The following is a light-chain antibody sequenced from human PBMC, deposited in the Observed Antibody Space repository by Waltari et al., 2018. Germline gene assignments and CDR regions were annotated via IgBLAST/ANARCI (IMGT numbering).Light chain of an antibody. CDR2: EVN. J-gene: IGLJ2*01. CDR1: SSDVGSYNL. CDR3: CSYAGSSTYVV. Sequence: QSALTQPASVSGSPGQSITISCTGTSSDVGSYNLVPWYQQHPGKAPKLMIYEVNKRPSGVSNRFSGSKSGNTASLTISGLQAEDEADYYCCSYAGSSTYVVFGGGTKLTVL. V-gene: IGLV2-23*02.